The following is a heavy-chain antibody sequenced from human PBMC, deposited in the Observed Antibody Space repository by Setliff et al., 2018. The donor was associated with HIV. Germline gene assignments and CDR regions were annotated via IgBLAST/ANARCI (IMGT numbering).Heavy chain of an antibody. CDR3: ARPYSSSSYYYYHMDV. CDR1: GDSVSNGRYY. CDR2: IYTSGST. V-gene: IGHV4-61*09. Sequence: SETLSLTCTVSGDSVSNGRYYWSWIRQPAGKGLEWIGHIYTSGSTDYNPSLKSRVTISVDTSKNQFSLKMSSVTAADTAVYYCARPYSSSSYYYYHMDVWGNGTAVTVSS. D-gene: IGHD6-6*01. J-gene: IGHJ6*03.